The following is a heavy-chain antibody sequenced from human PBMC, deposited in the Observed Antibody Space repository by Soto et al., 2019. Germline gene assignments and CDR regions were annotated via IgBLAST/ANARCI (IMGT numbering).Heavy chain of an antibody. CDR1: GGSISSTSYY. CDR2: IYHSGTT. CDR3: ASQHSYYHYYGMDV. J-gene: IGHJ6*02. Sequence: LSLTCTVSGGSISSTSYYWGWIRQPPGKGLEWIGSIYHSGTTYYNPSLKSRVTISVDKSRNQFSLRVTSVTAADTAVYYCASQHSYYHYYGMDVWGQGTTVTVSS. V-gene: IGHV4-39*01.